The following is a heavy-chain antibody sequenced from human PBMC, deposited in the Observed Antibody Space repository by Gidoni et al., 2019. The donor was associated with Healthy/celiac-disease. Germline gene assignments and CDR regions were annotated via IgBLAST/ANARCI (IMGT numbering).Heavy chain of an antibody. D-gene: IGHD3-16*02. J-gene: IGHJ4*02. CDR3: ARGKYDYVWGSYHPFDY. V-gene: IGHV4-59*01. Sequence: QVQLQESGPGLVKPSETLSLTCTVSGGSISSYYWSWIRQPPGKGLEWIGYIYYSGSTNYSPSLKSRVTISVDTSKNQFSLKLSSVTAADTAVYYCARGKYDYVWGSYHPFDYWGQGTLVTVSS. CDR1: GGSISSYY. CDR2: IYYSGST.